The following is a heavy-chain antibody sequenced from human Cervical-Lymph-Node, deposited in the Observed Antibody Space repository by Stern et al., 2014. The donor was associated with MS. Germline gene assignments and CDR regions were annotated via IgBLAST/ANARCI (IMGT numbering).Heavy chain of an antibody. V-gene: IGHV5-51*01. Sequence: EVQLVQSGAEVKKPGESLKISCPGSGYNFNNYWIAWVRQMPGKGLEWMGIIYPGDSDTTYSPSFQGQVTISADKSTSTAYLQWSSLKASDTAMYYCARIRGHFGFDAFDIWGQGTVVTVSS. J-gene: IGHJ3*02. CDR1: GYNFNNYW. D-gene: IGHD3-10*01. CDR3: ARIRGHFGFDAFDI. CDR2: IYPGDSDT.